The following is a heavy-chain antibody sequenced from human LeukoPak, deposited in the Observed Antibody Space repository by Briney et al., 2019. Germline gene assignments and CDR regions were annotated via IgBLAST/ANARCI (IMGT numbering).Heavy chain of an antibody. V-gene: IGHV1-69*04. CDR1: GGTFSSYA. CDR2: IIPILGIA. D-gene: IGHD4-17*01. CDR3: ASGLTSDDYGDYYFDY. Sequence: VASVKVSCKASGGTFSSYAISWVRQAPGQGLEWMGRIIPILGIANYAQKFQGRVTITADKSTSTAYMELSSLRSEDTAVYYCASGLTSDDYGDYYFDYWGQGTLVTVSS. J-gene: IGHJ4*02.